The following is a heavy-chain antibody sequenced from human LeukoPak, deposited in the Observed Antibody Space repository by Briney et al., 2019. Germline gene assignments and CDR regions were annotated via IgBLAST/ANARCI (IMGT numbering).Heavy chain of an antibody. D-gene: IGHD3-16*01. Sequence: SQTLSLTCSVSGGSISSGSYYWSWIRQSAGKGLEWIGRIYISGNTNYSPSLKSRVTISVDMSKNQFSLKLSSVTAADTAVYYCARERDFQYDFVWGTFDYWGQGTLVTVSS. CDR2: IYISGNT. V-gene: IGHV4-61*02. CDR1: GGSISSGSYY. J-gene: IGHJ4*02. CDR3: ARERDFQYDFVWGTFDY.